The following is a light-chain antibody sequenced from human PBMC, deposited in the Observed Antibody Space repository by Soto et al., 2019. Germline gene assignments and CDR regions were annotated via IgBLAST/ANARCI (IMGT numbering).Light chain of an antibody. CDR1: QSVSSN. V-gene: IGKV3D-15*01. CDR2: GAS. J-gene: IGKJ2*01. Sequence: VMTQSPATLSVSPGERATLSCRARQSVSSNLAWYQQKPGQAPRLLIYGASTRATGIPARFSGSGSGTEFTLPLSSLQSEDVAVYYCQQYDHWPLYTFGQGTKLEIK. CDR3: QQYDHWPLYT.